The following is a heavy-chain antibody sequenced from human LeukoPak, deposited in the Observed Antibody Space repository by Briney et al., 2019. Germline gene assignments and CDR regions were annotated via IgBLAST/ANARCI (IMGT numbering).Heavy chain of an antibody. Sequence: ASVKVSCKASGYTFTSHGISWVRQAPGQGLEWMGWINPNSGGTNYAQKFQGRVTMTRDTSISTAYMELSRLRSDDTAVYYCARCPRRYGDYEYWGQGTLVTVSS. CDR2: INPNSGGT. J-gene: IGHJ4*02. CDR1: GYTFTSHG. CDR3: ARCPRRYGDYEY. V-gene: IGHV1-2*02. D-gene: IGHD4-17*01.